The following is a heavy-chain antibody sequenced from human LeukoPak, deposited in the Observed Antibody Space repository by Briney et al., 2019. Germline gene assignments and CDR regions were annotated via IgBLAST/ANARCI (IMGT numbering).Heavy chain of an antibody. D-gene: IGHD1-1*01. CDR2: ISGSGGST. J-gene: IGHJ4*02. CDR3: AKDERPVGDPITHFDY. Sequence: GGSLRLSCAASGFTFSSYAMSWVRQAPGKGLEWVSAISGSGGSTYYADSVKGRFTISRDNSKNTLYLQMNSLRAEDTAVYYCAKDERPVGDPITHFDYWGQGTLVTVSS. CDR1: GFTFSSYA. V-gene: IGHV3-23*01.